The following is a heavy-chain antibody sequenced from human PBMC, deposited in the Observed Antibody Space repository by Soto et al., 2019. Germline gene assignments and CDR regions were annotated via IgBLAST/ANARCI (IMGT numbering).Heavy chain of an antibody. CDR3: ARVYCSGGSGYHLDY. Sequence: EVQLVESGGGLVQPGGSLRLSCAASGFTFSSYWMHWVRQAPGKGLVWVSRINSDGSSTSYADSVKGRFTISRDNAKNTLYLQLNSLRAEDTAVDYWARVYCSGGSGYHLDYWGQGTLVTVSS. D-gene: IGHD2-15*01. CDR2: INSDGSST. J-gene: IGHJ4*02. V-gene: IGHV3-74*01. CDR1: GFTFSSYW.